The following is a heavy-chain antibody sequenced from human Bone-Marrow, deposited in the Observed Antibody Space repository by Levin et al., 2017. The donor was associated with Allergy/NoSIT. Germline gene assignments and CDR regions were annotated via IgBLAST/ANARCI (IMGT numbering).Heavy chain of an antibody. CDR2: ISSGSGYI. CDR3: ARDPTLAYGYASSGYLQFDY. J-gene: IGHJ4*02. V-gene: IGHV3-21*01. CDR1: GFTFSNYA. Sequence: GESLKISCAASGFTFSNYAMNWVRQAPGKGLEWVSSISSGSGYIYYADSVKGRFTISRDNAKNSLDLHMNNLRADDTAIYYCARDPTLAYGYASSGYLQFDYWGQGILVTVSS. D-gene: IGHD3-22*01.